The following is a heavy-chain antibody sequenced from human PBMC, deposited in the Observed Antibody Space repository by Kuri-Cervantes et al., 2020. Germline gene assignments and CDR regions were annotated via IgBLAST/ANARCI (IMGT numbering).Heavy chain of an antibody. CDR2: ISSSSSYI. J-gene: IGHJ6*02. CDR1: GFTFSSYS. D-gene: IGHD3-10*01. Sequence: GGSLRLSCAASGFTFSSYSMNWVRQAPGKGLEWVSSISSSSSYIYYADSVKGRFTISRDNSKNTLYLQMNSLRAEDTAVYYCARRAGIRITMVRGYYYGMDVWGQGTTVTVSS. CDR3: ARRAGIRITMVRGYYYGMDV. V-gene: IGHV3-21*04.